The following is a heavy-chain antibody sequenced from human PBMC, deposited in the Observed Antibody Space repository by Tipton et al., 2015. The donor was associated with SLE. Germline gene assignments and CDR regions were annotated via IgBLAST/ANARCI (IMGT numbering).Heavy chain of an antibody. D-gene: IGHD3-22*01. V-gene: IGHV3-15*01. J-gene: IGHJ3*02. Sequence: WIRQPPGKGLEWIGRIRSKTDGGTTDYAAPVKGRFTVSRDDSKNTLYLQMNSLRAEDTAVYYCAREKDSSGYYAGCCDIWGQGTMVTVSS. CDR3: AREKDSSGYYAGCCDI. CDR2: IRSKTDGGTT.